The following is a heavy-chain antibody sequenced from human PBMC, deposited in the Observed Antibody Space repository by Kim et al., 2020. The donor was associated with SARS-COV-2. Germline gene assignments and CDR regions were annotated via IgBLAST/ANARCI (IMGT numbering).Heavy chain of an antibody. V-gene: IGHV3-23*01. CDR1: GFTFSSYA. CDR3: AKDPRPHSPRGNFDY. J-gene: IGHJ4*02. D-gene: IGHD3-16*01. Sequence: GGSLRLSCAASGFTFSSYAMSWVRQAPGKGLEWVSAISGSGGSTYYADSVKGRFTISRDNSKNTLYLQMNSLRAEDTAAYYCAKDPRPHSPRGNFDYWGQGTLVTVSS. CDR2: ISGSGGST.